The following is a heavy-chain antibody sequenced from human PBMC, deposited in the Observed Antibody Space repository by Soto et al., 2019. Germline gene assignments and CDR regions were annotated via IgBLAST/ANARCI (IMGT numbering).Heavy chain of an antibody. CDR2: ISGSGGST. CDR3: AKSSSYYDFWSGQNWIDP. D-gene: IGHD3-3*01. J-gene: IGHJ5*02. CDR1: GFTFSSYA. Sequence: GGSLRLSCAASGFTFSSYAMSWVRQAPGKGLEWVSAISGSGGSTYYADSVKGRFTISRDNSKNTLYLQMNSLRAEDTAVYYCAKSSSYYDFWSGQNWIDPSGQGTLVTVSS. V-gene: IGHV3-23*01.